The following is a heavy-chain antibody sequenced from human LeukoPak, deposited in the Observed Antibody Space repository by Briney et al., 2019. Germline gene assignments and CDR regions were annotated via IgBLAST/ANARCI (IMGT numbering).Heavy chain of an antibody. Sequence: ASVKVSCKASGYTFTSYYMHWLRQAPGQGLEWMGWINPNSGDTHYAQNFQGRVTLTRDTSSSTVYVELRRLRSDDTAVYYCARDLTTYSPDVVYWGQGTLVTVSS. D-gene: IGHD1-26*01. CDR1: GYTFTSYY. J-gene: IGHJ4*02. CDR3: ARDLTTYSPDVVY. V-gene: IGHV1-2*02. CDR2: INPNSGDT.